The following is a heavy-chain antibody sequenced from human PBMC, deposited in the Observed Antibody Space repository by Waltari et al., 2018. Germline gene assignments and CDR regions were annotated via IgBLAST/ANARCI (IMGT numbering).Heavy chain of an antibody. J-gene: IGHJ5*02. Sequence: QVTLRESGPALVKPTQPLPLTCTFSGFSLSSNGMCVSWTRQPPGKALEWLALLDWEDDKYYSTSLKTRLTISKDTSKNQVVLTMTNMDPVDTATYYCVSGSPSLSTSCYAKWFDPWGQGTLVTVSS. CDR1: GFSLSSNGMC. D-gene: IGHD2-2*01. V-gene: IGHV2-70*01. CDR2: LDWEDDK. CDR3: VSGSPSLSTSCYAKWFDP.